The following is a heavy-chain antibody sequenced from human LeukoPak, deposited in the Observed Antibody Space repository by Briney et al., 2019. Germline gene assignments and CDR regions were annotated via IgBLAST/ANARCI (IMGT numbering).Heavy chain of an antibody. Sequence: PGGSLRLSCVASGFTFSSFEMSWVRQAPGKGLEWVSYISSSGDTRFYADSVRGRFTISRDNAKNSLVLQMNSLRVEDTALYFGAGGYGSWSPDYWGQGTRVTVS. CDR1: GFTFSSFE. J-gene: IGHJ4*02. D-gene: IGHD3-16*01. CDR2: ISSSGDTR. V-gene: IGHV3-48*03. CDR3: AGGYGSWSPDY.